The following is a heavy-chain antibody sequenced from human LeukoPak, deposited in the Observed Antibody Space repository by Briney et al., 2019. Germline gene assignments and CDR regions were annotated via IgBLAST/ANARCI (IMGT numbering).Heavy chain of an antibody. Sequence: GGSLRLSCAASGFTFDDYAMHWVRQAPGKGLEWVSGISWNSGSIGYADSVKGRFTISRDNAKNSLYLQMNSLRAEDTASYYCAKDQRYDSSGYYDYWGQGTLVTVSS. CDR1: GFTFDDYA. CDR2: ISWNSGSI. CDR3: AKDQRYDSSGYYDY. J-gene: IGHJ4*02. V-gene: IGHV3-9*01. D-gene: IGHD3-22*01.